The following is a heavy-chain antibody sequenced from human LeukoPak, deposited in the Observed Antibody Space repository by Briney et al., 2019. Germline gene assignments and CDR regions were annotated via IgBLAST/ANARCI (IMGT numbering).Heavy chain of an antibody. CDR1: GGSISSYY. CDR2: IYTSGST. D-gene: IGHD1-14*01. CDR3: ARDLIGPGAIAITDY. V-gene: IGHV4-4*07. Sequence: SETLSLTCTVSGGSISSYYWSWIRQPAGKGLEWIGRIYTSGSTNYNPSLKSRVTISVDTSKNQFSLKLSSVTAADTAVYYCARDLIGPGAIAITDYWGQGTLVTVSS. J-gene: IGHJ4*02.